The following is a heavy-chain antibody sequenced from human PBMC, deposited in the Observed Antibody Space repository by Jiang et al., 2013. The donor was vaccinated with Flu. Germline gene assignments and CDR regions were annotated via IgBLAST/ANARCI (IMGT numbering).Heavy chain of an antibody. J-gene: IGHJ4*02. CDR3: ARGVGATGFFDY. Sequence: RDNSKNTLYLQMNSLRAEDTAVYYCARGVGATGFFDYWGQGTLVTVSS. D-gene: IGHD1-26*01. V-gene: IGHV3-30*01.